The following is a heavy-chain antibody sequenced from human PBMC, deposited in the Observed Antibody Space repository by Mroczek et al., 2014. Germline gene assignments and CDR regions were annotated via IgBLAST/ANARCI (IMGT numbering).Heavy chain of an antibody. V-gene: IGHV4-31*03. CDR3: ARSRNIVLPPLNTGGGMDV. Sequence: KESGPGLVKPSQTLSLTCTVSGGSISSGGYYWSWIRQHPGKGLEWIGYIYYSGSTYYNPSLKSRVTISVDTSKNQFSLKLSSVTAADTAVYYCARSRNIVLPPLNTGGGMDVWGQGTTVTVSS. D-gene: IGHD2-8*01. J-gene: IGHJ6*02. CDR2: IYYSGST. CDR1: GGSISSGGYY.